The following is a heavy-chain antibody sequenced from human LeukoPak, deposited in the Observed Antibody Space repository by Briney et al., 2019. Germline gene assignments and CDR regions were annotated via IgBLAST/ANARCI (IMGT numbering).Heavy chain of an antibody. CDR2: INWNGGST. V-gene: IGHV3-20*04. D-gene: IGHD2-21*02. Sequence: GGSLRLSCAASGFTFSNYAMYWVRQAPGKGLEWVSGINWNGGSTGYADSVEGRFTISRDNAKNSQYLQMNSLRVEDTALYYCARAQTYGDSRLLLDYWGQGTLVTVSS. CDR3: ARAQTYGDSRLLLDY. CDR1: GFTFSNYA. J-gene: IGHJ4*02.